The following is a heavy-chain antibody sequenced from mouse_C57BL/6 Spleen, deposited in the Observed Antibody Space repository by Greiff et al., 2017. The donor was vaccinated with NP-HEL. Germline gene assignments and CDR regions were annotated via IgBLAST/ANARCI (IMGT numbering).Heavy chain of an antibody. CDR2: IYPSDSET. D-gene: IGHD2-5*01. V-gene: IGHV1-61*01. Sequence: VQLQQSGAELVRPGSSVKLSCKASGYTFTSYWMDWVKQRPGQGLEWIGNIYPSDSETHYNQKFKDKATLTVDKSSSTAYMQLSSLTSEDSAVYYCARGDYSNRNWYFDVWGTGTTVTVSS. J-gene: IGHJ1*03. CDR1: GYTFTSYW. CDR3: ARGDYSNRNWYFDV.